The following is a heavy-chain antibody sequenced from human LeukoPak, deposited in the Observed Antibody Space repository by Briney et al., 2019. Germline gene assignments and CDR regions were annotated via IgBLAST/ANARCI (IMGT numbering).Heavy chain of an antibody. CDR1: GFTFSRYG. V-gene: IGHV3-30*02. D-gene: IGHD5-18*01. J-gene: IGHJ4*02. CDR2: IRYDGSNK. CDR3: AKDLSDPVMVIES. Sequence: GGSLRLSCAASGFTFSRYGMHWVRQAPGKGLEWVAFIRYDGSNKYYSDSVKGRSTISRDNSKNTLYLQMNSLRAEDTAVYYCAKDLSDPVMVIESWGQGTLVTVSS.